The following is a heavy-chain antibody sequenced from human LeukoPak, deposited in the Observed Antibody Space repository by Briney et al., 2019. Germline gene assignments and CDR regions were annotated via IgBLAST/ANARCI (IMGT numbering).Heavy chain of an antibody. V-gene: IGHV1-2*02. CDR3: ARDRITGTVDWFDP. CDR2: INPNSGGT. J-gene: IGHJ5*02. Sequence: ASVEVSCKASGYTFTGYYMHWVRQAPGQGLEWMGWINPNSGGTNYAQKFQGRVTMTRDTSISTAYMELSRLRSDDTAVYYCARDRITGTVDWFDPWGQGTLVTVSS. CDR1: GYTFTGYY. D-gene: IGHD1-20*01.